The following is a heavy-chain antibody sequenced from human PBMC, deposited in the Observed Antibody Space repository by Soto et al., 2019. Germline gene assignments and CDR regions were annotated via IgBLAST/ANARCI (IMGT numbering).Heavy chain of an antibody. CDR3: AGDYRYYYYYGMDV. D-gene: IGHD4-4*01. J-gene: IGHJ6*02. Sequence: QVQLQQWGAGLLKPSETLSLTCAVYGGSFSGYYWSWIRQPPGKGLEWIGEINHSGSINYNPSLKSRVTISVDTSKNQFSLKLSSVTAADTAVYYCAGDYRYYYYYGMDVWGQGTTVTVSS. CDR2: INHSGSI. CDR1: GGSFSGYY. V-gene: IGHV4-34*01.